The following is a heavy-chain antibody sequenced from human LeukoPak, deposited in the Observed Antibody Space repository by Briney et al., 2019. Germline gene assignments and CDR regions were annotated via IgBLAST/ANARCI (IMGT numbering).Heavy chain of an antibody. Sequence: PGGSLRLSCAASGFTFSSYGMHWVRQAPGKGLEWVAVISYDGSNKYYADSVKGRFTISRDNSKNTLYLQMNSLRAEDTAVYYCARNSYSGYLTAYFEYWGQGTVVTVSS. CDR2: ISYDGSNK. CDR1: GFTFSSYG. J-gene: IGHJ4*02. D-gene: IGHD5-12*01. V-gene: IGHV3-30*03. CDR3: ARNSYSGYLTAYFEY.